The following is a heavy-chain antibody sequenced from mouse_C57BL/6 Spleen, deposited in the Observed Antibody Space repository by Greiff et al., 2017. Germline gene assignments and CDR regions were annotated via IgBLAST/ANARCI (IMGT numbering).Heavy chain of an antibody. Sequence: VQLQQSGGGLVKPGGSLKLSCAASGFTFSDYGMHWVRQAPEKGLEWVAYISSGSSTIYYADTVKGRFTISRDNAKNTLFLQMTSLRSEDTAMYYCARPYYYGSSWDWYFDVWGTGTTVTVAS. CDR3: ARPYYYGSSWDWYFDV. CDR2: ISSGSSTI. V-gene: IGHV5-17*01. D-gene: IGHD1-1*01. J-gene: IGHJ1*03. CDR1: GFTFSDYG.